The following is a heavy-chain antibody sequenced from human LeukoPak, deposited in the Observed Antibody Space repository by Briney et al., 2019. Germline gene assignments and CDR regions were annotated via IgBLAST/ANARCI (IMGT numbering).Heavy chain of an antibody. Sequence: QPGGSLRLSCEASGITFNKYRIHWVRQAPGKGLEWVAVISYDGTNENYADSVKGRFTVSRDMSKSTFYLQMNSLRPEDTAVYYCAGYYDSRGYYFGVGFDPWGQGTLVTVSS. J-gene: IGHJ5*02. CDR2: ISYDGTNE. V-gene: IGHV3-30-3*01. CDR3: AGYYDSRGYYFGVGFDP. CDR1: GITFNKYR. D-gene: IGHD3-22*01.